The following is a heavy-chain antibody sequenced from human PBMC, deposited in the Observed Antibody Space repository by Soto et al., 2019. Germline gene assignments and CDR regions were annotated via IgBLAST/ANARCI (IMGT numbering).Heavy chain of an antibody. CDR2: IIPIFGTA. Sequence: QVQLVQSGAEVNKPGSSVKVSCKASGGTFSSYAISWVRQAPGQGLEWMGGIIPIFGTANDAQKFQGRVTITADESTSTAYMELSSLRSEDTAVYYCEEARDDFWSGLIRRSYCYGMDVWFQGTTVTVSS. CDR3: EEARDDFWSGLIRRSYCYGMDV. D-gene: IGHD3-3*01. V-gene: IGHV1-69*01. CDR1: GGTFSSYA. J-gene: IGHJ6*02.